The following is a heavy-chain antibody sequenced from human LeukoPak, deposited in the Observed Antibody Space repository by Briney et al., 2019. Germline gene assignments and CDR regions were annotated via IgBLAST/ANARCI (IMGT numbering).Heavy chain of an antibody. Sequence: SQTLSLTCAISGDSVSSNSAAWTWIRQSPSRGLEWLGRTYYRSKWYNDYAVSVKSRITINPDTSKNQFSLQLNSVTPEDTAVYYCATGYYRWTFFDYWGQGTLVTVSS. CDR1: GDSVSSNSAA. J-gene: IGHJ4*02. V-gene: IGHV6-1*01. CDR2: TYYRSKWYN. D-gene: IGHD1-26*01. CDR3: ATGYYRWTFFDY.